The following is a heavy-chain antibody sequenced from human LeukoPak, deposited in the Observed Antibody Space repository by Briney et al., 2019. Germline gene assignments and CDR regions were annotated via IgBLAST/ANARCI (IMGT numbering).Heavy chain of an antibody. CDR2: ISSSGSTI. D-gene: IGHD1-26*01. Sequence: GSLRLSCAASGFTFSDYYMSWIRQAPGKGLERVSYISSSGSTIYYADSVKGRFTISRDNAKNSLYLQMNSLRAEDTAVYYCARADNSGSYYYGMDVWGQGTTVTVSS. CDR1: GFTFSDYY. CDR3: ARADNSGSYYYGMDV. J-gene: IGHJ6*02. V-gene: IGHV3-11*01.